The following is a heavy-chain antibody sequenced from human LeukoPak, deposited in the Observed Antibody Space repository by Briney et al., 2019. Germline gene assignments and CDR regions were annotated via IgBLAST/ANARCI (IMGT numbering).Heavy chain of an antibody. CDR3: ARDPGYSSCWYYFDY. J-gene: IGHJ4*02. Sequence: GRSLRLSCAASGFTFSSYAMHWVRQAPGKGLEWVAVISYDGSNKYYADSVKGRFTISRDNSKNTLYLQMNSLRAEDTAVYYCARDPGYSSCWYYFDYWGQGTLVTVSS. CDR1: GFTFSSYA. D-gene: IGHD6-19*01. CDR2: ISYDGSNK. V-gene: IGHV3-30*04.